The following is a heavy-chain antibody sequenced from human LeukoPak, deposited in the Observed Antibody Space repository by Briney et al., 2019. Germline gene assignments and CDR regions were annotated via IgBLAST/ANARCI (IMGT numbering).Heavy chain of an antibody. CDR2: IYYSGST. CDR3: ARDRFSPETSFDAFDI. CDR1: GGSISSTSYY. V-gene: IGHV4-39*02. D-gene: IGHD1-14*01. Sequence: PSETLSLTCTVSGGSISSTSYYWGWIRQPPGKGLEWIGSIYYSGSTYYNPSLKSRVTISVDTSKNQFSLRLSSVTAADAAVYYCARDRFSPETSFDAFDIWGQGTMVTVSS. J-gene: IGHJ3*02.